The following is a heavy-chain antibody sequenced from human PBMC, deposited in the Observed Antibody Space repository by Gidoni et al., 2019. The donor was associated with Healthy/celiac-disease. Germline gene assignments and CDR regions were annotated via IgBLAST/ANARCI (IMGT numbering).Heavy chain of an antibody. CDR3: ARDRGGDFWSGYSLHYFDY. V-gene: IGHV4-39*07. CDR1: GGSISSSSYY. D-gene: IGHD3-3*01. Sequence: QLQLQESGPGLVTPSETLSLTCTVSGGSISSSSYYWGWIRHPPGKGLEWIGSIYYSGSTYYNPSLKSRVTISVDTSKNQFSLKLSSVTAADTAVYYCARDRGGDFWSGYSLHYFDYWGQGTLVTVSS. J-gene: IGHJ4*02. CDR2: IYYSGST.